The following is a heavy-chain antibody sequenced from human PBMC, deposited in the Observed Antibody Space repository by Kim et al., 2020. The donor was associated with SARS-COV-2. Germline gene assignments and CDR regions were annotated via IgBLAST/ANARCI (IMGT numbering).Heavy chain of an antibody. J-gene: IGHJ4*02. Sequence: GSTSYNPSLKSRVTISVDTAKNQFSLKLSSVTAADTAVYYCARGRGIDYWGQGTLVTVSS. CDR2: GST. CDR3: ARGRGIDY. V-gene: IGHV4-30-2*04.